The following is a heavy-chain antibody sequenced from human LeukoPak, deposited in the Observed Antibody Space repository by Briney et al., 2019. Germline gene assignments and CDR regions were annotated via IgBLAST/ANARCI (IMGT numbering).Heavy chain of an antibody. CDR3: AKAPVTSCRGAFCYPFDY. CDR2: SSSSDDGK. D-gene: IGHD2-21*01. Sequence: GGSLRLSCTASGLSLNNYAMSWVRQVPGKGLEWVSASSSSDDGKWYAESVRGRFTISRDTSRNTVYLQMNSLRVEDAGVYYCAKAPVTSCRGAFCYPFDYWGHGTLVTVSS. V-gene: IGHV3-23*01. CDR1: GLSLNNYA. J-gene: IGHJ4*01.